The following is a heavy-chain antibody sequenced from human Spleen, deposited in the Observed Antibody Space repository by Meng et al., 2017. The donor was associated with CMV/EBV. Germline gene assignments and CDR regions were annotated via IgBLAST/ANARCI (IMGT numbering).Heavy chain of an antibody. Sequence: ASVKVSCKASGYTFTGYYMHWVRQAPGQGLEWMGWINPNTGVTNYAQRFQGRVTMTRDTSISTAYMELNRLRSDDTAVYHCARGGYSTSWYPDYFDFWGQGTLVTVSS. V-gene: IGHV1-2*02. CDR3: ARGGYSTSWYPDYFDF. CDR1: GYTFTGYY. D-gene: IGHD6-13*01. CDR2: INPNTGVT. J-gene: IGHJ4*02.